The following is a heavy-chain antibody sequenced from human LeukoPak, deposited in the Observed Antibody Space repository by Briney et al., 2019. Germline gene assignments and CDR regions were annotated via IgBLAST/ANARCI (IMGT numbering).Heavy chain of an antibody. CDR3: TWMATIFTVDY. Sequence: GGSLRLSCVLSGLTFSDAWMSWVRQAPGKGLEWVGRIRNDRITDYAAPVQGRFSISRGNSKNKFYLQMNSLRTEDTGMYFCTWMATIFTVDYWGQGTLVTVSS. J-gene: IGHJ4*02. CDR1: GLTFSDAW. D-gene: IGHD5-12*01. V-gene: IGHV3-15*01. CDR2: IRNDRIT.